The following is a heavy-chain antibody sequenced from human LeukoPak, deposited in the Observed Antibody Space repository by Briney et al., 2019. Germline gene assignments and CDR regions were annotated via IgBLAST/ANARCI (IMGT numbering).Heavy chain of an antibody. CDR2: IGTGILIT. J-gene: IGHJ4*02. V-gene: IGHV3-48*01. Sequence: GGSLRLSCAASGFTFSSYSMNWVRQAPGKGLQWISYIGTGILITYYADSVKGRFTISRDNAKNSVYLQMNSLRAEDTAVYYCTRGPTHIPATWGQGTLVTVSS. D-gene: IGHD2-2*01. CDR3: TRGPTHIPAT. CDR1: GFTFSSYS.